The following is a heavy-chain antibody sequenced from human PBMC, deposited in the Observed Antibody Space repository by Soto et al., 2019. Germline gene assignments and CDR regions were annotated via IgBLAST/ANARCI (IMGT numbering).Heavy chain of an antibody. J-gene: IGHJ6*02. CDR3: GRVNYGNYYYYYGMDV. CDR2: IYYSGST. V-gene: IGHV4-59*01. D-gene: IGHD4-17*01. Sequence: SETLSLTCTVSGGSISNYYWSWIRQPPGKGLEWIGYIYYSGSTNYNPSLKSRVTISVDTSKNQFSLKLNSVTAADTAVYYCGRVNYGNYYYYYGMDVWGQGTTVTVSS. CDR1: GGSISNYY.